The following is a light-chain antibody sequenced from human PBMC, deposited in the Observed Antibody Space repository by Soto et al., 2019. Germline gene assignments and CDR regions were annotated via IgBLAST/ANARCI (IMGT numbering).Light chain of an antibody. CDR2: EVT. CDR1: FSDVGGYDY. Sequence: QSALTQPASVSGSPGQSIAISCTGNFSDVGGYDYVSWYQQHPDKAPKLMIYEVTKRPSGVSNRFSGSKSGNTASLTISGLQPEDEADYYCSSHTSGSTRVFGSGTKLTVL. CDR3: SSHTSGSTRV. V-gene: IGLV2-14*01. J-gene: IGLJ1*01.